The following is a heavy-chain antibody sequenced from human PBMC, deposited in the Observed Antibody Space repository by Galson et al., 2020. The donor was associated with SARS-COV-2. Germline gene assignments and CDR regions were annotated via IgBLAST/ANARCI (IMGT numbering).Heavy chain of an antibody. V-gene: IGHV4-59*01. J-gene: IGHJ4*02. CDR3: ADGVVGRYGSGSYYNRYYIDY. Sequence: ASETLSLTCAVSGGSISGYCWSWIRQPPGKGLEWIGYICSSGNTNYNPSLKSRVTISLDTSKNHFSLKLTSVTAADTALFYCADGVVGRYGSGSYYNRYYIDYWGQGTLVTVSS. CDR1: GGSISGYC. D-gene: IGHD3-10*01. CDR2: ICSSGNT.